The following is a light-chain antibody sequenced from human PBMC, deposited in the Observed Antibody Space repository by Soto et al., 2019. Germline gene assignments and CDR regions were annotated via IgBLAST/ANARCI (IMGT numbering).Light chain of an antibody. V-gene: IGKV1-39*01. Sequence: DIQMTQSPSSLSASVGDRVTITCRASHSISNYLNWYQQKLGKAPKLLIYGASSLQSGVPSRFSGSGSGTDFTLIISSLQPEDSATYYGQESNRVPFTFGGGTKLEIK. CDR3: QESNRVPFT. CDR1: HSISNY. CDR2: GAS. J-gene: IGKJ4*01.